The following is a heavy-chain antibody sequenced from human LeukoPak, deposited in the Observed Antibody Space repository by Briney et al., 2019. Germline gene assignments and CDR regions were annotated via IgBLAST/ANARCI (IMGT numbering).Heavy chain of an antibody. CDR1: GFTFSSYA. V-gene: IGHV3-33*08. J-gene: IGHJ4*02. D-gene: IGHD6-19*01. CDR2: IWYDGSNK. CDR3: ATAGYSSGWYPDY. Sequence: GGSLRLSCAASGFTFSSYAMHWVRQAPGKGLEWVAVIWYDGSNKYYADSVKGRFTISRDNSKNTLYLQMSSLRAEDTAVYYCATAGYSSGWYPDYWGQGTLVTVSS.